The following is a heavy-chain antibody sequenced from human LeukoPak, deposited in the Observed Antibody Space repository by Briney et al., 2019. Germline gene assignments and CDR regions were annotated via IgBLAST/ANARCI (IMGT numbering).Heavy chain of an antibody. CDR1: GYSFSTHW. Sequence: GESLKISCKGSGYSFSTHWIGWVRQMPGKGLEWLGIIYAGDFDTRYSPSFQGQVTISVDRSINTAYLQWNSLKASDTAMYYCAIRYSGSYNDYWGQGTLVTVSS. D-gene: IGHD1-26*01. CDR2: IYAGDFDT. CDR3: AIRYSGSYNDY. V-gene: IGHV5-51*01. J-gene: IGHJ4*02.